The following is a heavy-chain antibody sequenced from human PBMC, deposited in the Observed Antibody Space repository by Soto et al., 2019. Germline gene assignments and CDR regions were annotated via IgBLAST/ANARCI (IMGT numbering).Heavy chain of an antibody. CDR1: GFTFSSYA. CDR3: AKSSHTLMVGYSRPGPVDY. J-gene: IGHJ4*02. Sequence: EVQLLESGGGLVQPGGSLRLSCAASGFTFSSYAMSWVRQAPGKGLEWVSAISGSGGSTYYADSVKGRFTISRDNSKNTLYLQMNSLRAEDTAVYYCAKSSHTLMVGYSRPGPVDYWGQGTLVTVSS. CDR2: ISGSGGST. D-gene: IGHD6-13*01. V-gene: IGHV3-23*01.